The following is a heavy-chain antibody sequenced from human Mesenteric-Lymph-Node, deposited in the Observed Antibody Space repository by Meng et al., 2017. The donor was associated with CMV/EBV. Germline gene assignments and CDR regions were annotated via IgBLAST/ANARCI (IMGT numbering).Heavy chain of an antibody. J-gene: IGHJ4*02. D-gene: IGHD3-3*01. CDR3: ATNYDFWSGYFGPLDY. V-gene: IGHV4-59*04. CDR1: GGSISSYY. CDR2: IYYSGST. Sequence: GSLRLSCTVSGGSISSYYWSWIRQPPGKGLEWIGYIYYSGSTYYNPSLKSRLTMSVDTSKNQFSLKLSSVTAADTALYYCATNYDFWSGYFGPLDYWGQGTLVTVSS.